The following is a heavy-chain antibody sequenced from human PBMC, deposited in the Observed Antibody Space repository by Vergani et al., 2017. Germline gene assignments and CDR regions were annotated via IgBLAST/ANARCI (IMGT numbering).Heavy chain of an antibody. D-gene: IGHD2-2*02. CDR2: FSGSGGST. J-gene: IGHJ6*03. CDR1: GFTFSSYA. CDR3: AKVFCSSTSCYILAYMDV. Sequence: EVQLLESGGGLVQPGGSLRLSCAASGFTFSSYAMSWVRQAPGKGLEWVSAFSGSGGSTYYADSVKGRFTISRDNSKNTLYLQMNSLRAEDTAVYYCAKVFCSSTSCYILAYMDVWGKGTTVTVSS. V-gene: IGHV3-23*01.